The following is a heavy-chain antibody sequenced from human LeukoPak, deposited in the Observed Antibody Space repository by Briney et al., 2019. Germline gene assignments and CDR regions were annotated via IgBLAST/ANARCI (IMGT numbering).Heavy chain of an antibody. V-gene: IGHV3-7*05. CDR3: ARARDYGSGRANAFDI. Sequence: PGGSLRLSCAASGFTFSSYWMSWLRQAPGKGLEGVANIKRDGSEKYHVDSVKGRLTISRDNAENSLYLQMNSLRAEDTAVYYCARARDYGSGRANAFDIWGQGTMVTVSS. D-gene: IGHD3-10*01. CDR1: GFTFSSYW. CDR2: IKRDGSEK. J-gene: IGHJ3*02.